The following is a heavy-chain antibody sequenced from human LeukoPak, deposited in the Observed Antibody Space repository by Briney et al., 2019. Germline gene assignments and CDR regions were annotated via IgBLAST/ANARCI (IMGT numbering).Heavy chain of an antibody. CDR3: ARDFWSGRNYYYGMDV. V-gene: IGHV3-30-3*01. CDR1: GFTFSTYF. Sequence: GRSLRLSCAASGFTFSTYFMHWVRQAPGKGLEWVADIASDGSHTFYVESVKGRFTISRDNSKNTLYLQMNSLRAEDTAVYYCARDFWSGRNYYYGMDVWGQGTTVTVSS. D-gene: IGHD3-3*01. J-gene: IGHJ6*02. CDR2: IASDGSHT.